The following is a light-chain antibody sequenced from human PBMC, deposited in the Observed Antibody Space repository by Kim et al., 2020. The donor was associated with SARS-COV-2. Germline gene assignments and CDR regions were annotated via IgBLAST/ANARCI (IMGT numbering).Light chain of an antibody. CDR1: SGINVGTYR. J-gene: IGLJ3*02. V-gene: IGLV5-45*02. CDR2: YKSDSHK. Sequence: QPVLTQPSSLSASPGASASLTCTLRSGINVGTYRIYWYQQKPGSPPQYLLNYKSDSHKQQGSGVPSRFSGSTDASANAGILFISGLQSEDEADYYCMIWHSNAWVFGGGTQLTVL. CDR3: MIWHSNAWV.